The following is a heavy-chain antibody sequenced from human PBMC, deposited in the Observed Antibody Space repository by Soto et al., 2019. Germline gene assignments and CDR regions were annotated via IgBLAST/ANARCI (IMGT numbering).Heavy chain of an antibody. V-gene: IGHV3-23*01. CDR2: ISASGIST. CDR1: GFTFSSYA. CDR3: AKERQATTVTLPDS. J-gene: IGHJ4*02. Sequence: EVQLLESGGGLVQPGGSLRLSCAASGFTFSSYAMSWVRQAPGKGLDWVSTISASGISTYYADSVKGRFTISRDNSKNTLYLQMNSLRAEDTAVYYCAKERQATTVTLPDSWGQGTLVTVSS. D-gene: IGHD4-17*01.